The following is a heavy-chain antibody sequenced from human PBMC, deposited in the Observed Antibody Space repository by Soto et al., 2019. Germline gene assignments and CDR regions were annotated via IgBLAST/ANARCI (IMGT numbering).Heavy chain of an antibody. J-gene: IGHJ4*02. D-gene: IGHD3-10*01. CDR2: VYYSGST. Sequence: KSSETLSLTCNVSGGSISTGGYYWSGIRQYPGKGLEWIGFVYYSGSTYFNPSLESRITISLYRSKNQFSLNLTSVTAADTAVYYCARARSGGWVVLVPPILTVDYWGQGALVTVSS. V-gene: IGHV4-31*03. CDR3: ARARSGGWVVLVPPILTVDY. CDR1: GGSISTGGYY.